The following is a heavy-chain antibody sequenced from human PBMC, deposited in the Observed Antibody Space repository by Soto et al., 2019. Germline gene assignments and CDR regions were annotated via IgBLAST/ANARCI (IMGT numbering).Heavy chain of an antibody. J-gene: IGHJ5*02. D-gene: IGHD3-10*01. CDR3: ARVRGEVDNWFDP. CDR2: IHYTGSA. V-gene: IGHV4-39*01. CDR1: GGSLSAPTYY. Sequence: QLQLQESSPGLVKPSETLSLTCAVSGGSLSAPTYYWGWVRQPPGKGLEWIGNIHYTGSAFYNPSLKSRVTISVDTSKNQFSLRLTAVTAADTAVYYCARVRGEVDNWFDPWGRGTLVIVSS.